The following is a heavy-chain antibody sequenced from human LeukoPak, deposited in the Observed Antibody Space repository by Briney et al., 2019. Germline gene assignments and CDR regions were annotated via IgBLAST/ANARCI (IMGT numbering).Heavy chain of an antibody. D-gene: IGHD2-15*01. CDR1: XGSISXGGYY. CDR2: IYYSGST. Sequence: QTLSXXXTVSXGSISXGGYYWSWIRQHPGKGLEWIGYIYYSGSTYYNPSLKSRVTISVDTSKNQFSLKLSSVTAADTAVYYCARDRGWTLDYGMDVWGQGTTVTVSS. J-gene: IGHJ6*02. V-gene: IGHV4-31*02. CDR3: ARDRGWTLDYGMDV.